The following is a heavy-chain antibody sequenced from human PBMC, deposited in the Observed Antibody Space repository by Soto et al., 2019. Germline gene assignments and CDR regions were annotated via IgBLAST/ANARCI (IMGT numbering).Heavy chain of an antibody. CDR2: MNPNSGHT. CDR1: GYTFTSYD. V-gene: IGHV1-8*01. Sequence: QVQLVQSGAEVKKPGASVKVSCKASGYTFTSYDINWVRQATGQGLEWMGWMNPNSGHTGYAQKFQGSVTLTRNTSISTAYLELSRLRSEDTAVYYCARYNWNDCFFDYLGQGTLVHVSS. CDR3: ARYNWNDCFFDY. J-gene: IGHJ4*02. D-gene: IGHD1-20*01.